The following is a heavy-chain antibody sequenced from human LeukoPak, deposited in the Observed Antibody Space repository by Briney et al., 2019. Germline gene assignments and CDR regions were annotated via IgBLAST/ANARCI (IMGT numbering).Heavy chain of an antibody. CDR1: GFTFSDYY. CDR2: ISSSSSYT. Sequence: GGSLRLSCAASGFTFSDYYMNWIRQAPGKGLEWASYISSSSSYTNYADSVKGRFTISRDNAKNSLYLQMNSLRAEDTAVYYCARGDDYGDSAYFDYWGQGTLVTVSS. D-gene: IGHD4-17*01. V-gene: IGHV3-11*05. J-gene: IGHJ4*02. CDR3: ARGDDYGDSAYFDY.